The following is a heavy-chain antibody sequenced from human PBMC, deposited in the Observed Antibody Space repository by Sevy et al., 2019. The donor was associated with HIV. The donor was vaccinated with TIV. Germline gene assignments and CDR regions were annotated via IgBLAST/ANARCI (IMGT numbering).Heavy chain of an antibody. CDR2: ISAYNGNT. D-gene: IGHD2-2*01. CDR1: GYTFTSYG. Sequence: ASVKVSCKASGYTFTSYGISWVRQAPGQGLEWMGWISAYNGNTNYAQKLQGTVTMTTDTSTSTDYMELRSLRSDDTAVYYCARDRDIVVVPAARDYYYYYYGMDVWGQGTTVTVSS. V-gene: IGHV1-18*01. CDR3: ARDRDIVVVPAARDYYYYYYGMDV. J-gene: IGHJ6*02.